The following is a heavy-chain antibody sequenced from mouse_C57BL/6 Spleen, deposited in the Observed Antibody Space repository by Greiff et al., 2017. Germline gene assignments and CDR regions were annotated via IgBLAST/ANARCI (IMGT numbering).Heavy chain of an antibody. J-gene: IGHJ2*01. Sequence: QVQLQQPGAELVRPGTSVKLSCKPSGYTFTSYWMHWVKQRPGQGLEWIGVIDPSDSYTNYNQKFKGKATLTVDTSSSTAYMQLSSLTSEDSAVYYCAREKGTTFDYWGQGTTLTVSS. D-gene: IGHD1-1*01. V-gene: IGHV1-59*01. CDR1: GYTFTSYW. CDR3: AREKGTTFDY. CDR2: IDPSDSYT.